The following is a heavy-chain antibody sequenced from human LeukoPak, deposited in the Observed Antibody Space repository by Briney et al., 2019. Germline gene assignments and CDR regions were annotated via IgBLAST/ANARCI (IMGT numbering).Heavy chain of an antibody. V-gene: IGHV4-34*01. CDR3: ARRAIFGVVSSAFDI. Sequence: SETLSLTCAVYGGSFSGYYWSWIRQPPGKGLEWIGEINHSGSTNYNPSLESRVTISVDKSKNQFSLKLSSVTAADTAVYYCARRAIFGVVSSAFDIWGQGTMVTVSS. CDR2: INHSGST. D-gene: IGHD3-3*01. J-gene: IGHJ3*02. CDR1: GGSFSGYY.